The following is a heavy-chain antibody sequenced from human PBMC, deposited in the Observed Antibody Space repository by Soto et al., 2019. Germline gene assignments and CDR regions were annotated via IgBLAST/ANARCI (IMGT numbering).Heavy chain of an antibody. CDR2: TYYRSKWYN. D-gene: IGHD6-19*01. Sequence: SQTLSHTCTISVDNISSNSAASNWIRPSPSRGLEWLGRTYYRSKWYNDYAVSVKSRITINPDTSKNQFSLQLNSVTPEDTAVYYCARDLFGSGWYWYFDLWGRGTLVTVSS. CDR3: ARDLFGSGWYWYFDL. V-gene: IGHV6-1*01. J-gene: IGHJ2*01. CDR1: VDNISSNSAA.